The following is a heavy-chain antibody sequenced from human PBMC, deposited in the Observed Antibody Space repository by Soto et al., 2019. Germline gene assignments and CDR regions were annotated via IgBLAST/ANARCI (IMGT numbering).Heavy chain of an antibody. CDR3: ARDVVVVAARTRMAWFDP. J-gene: IGHJ5*02. CDR2: ISAYNGDT. V-gene: IGHV1-18*01. CDR1: GYTFTSYG. D-gene: IGHD2-15*01. Sequence: QVQLVQSGAEVKKPGASVKVSCKASGYTFTSYGISWVRQAPGQGLEWMGWISAYNGDTNYAQKLQGRVTMTTDTSTSTAYMELRSLRSDDTAVYYCARDVVVVAARTRMAWFDPWGQGTLVTVSS.